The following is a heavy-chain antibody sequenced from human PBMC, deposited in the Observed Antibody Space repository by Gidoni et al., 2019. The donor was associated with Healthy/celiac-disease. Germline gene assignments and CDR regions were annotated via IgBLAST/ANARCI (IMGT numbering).Heavy chain of an antibody. V-gene: IGHV4-34*01. CDR2: INHSGST. D-gene: IGHD3-16*01. CDR3: ARLQFYDYVESPDVYWFDP. Sequence: QVQLQQWGAGLLKPSETLSLTCAVYGGSFSGYYWSWIRQPPGKGLEWIGEINHSGSTNYNPSLKSRVTISVDTSKNQFSLKLSSVTAADTAVYYCARLQFYDYVESPDVYWFDPWGQGTLVTVSS. CDR1: GGSFSGYY. J-gene: IGHJ5*02.